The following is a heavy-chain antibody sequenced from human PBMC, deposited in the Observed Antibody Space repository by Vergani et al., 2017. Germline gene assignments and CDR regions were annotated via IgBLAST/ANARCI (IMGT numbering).Heavy chain of an antibody. D-gene: IGHD1-1*01. J-gene: IGHJ4*02. V-gene: IGHV3-74*01. CDR3: VSDNNVWELDY. Sequence: EVQLLESGGGLVQPGGSLRLSCEVSGFTFSSRWIHWVRQAPGKGLVWVARITPEGSGSVLADSVKGRFTISRDNAKNTVFLQMYSLTAEYTAVYYCVSDNNVWELDYWGQGTLVTVSS. CDR2: ITPEGSGS. CDR1: GFTFSSRW.